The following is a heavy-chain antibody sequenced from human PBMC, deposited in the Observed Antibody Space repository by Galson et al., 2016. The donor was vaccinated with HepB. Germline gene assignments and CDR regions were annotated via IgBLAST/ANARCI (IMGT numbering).Heavy chain of an antibody. Sequence: SLRLSCAASGFVFSSYWMHWVRRAPGKGLVWVSRINTDGKSTSYADSVKGRVTISRDNAKNTLYLQMISLRAEDTAVYYCARSTGQLAARPDYYYHGMDVWGQGTTVTVSS. CDR3: ARSTGQLAARPDYYYHGMDV. CDR1: GFVFSSYW. J-gene: IGHJ6*02. D-gene: IGHD6-6*01. V-gene: IGHV3-74*01. CDR2: INTDGKST.